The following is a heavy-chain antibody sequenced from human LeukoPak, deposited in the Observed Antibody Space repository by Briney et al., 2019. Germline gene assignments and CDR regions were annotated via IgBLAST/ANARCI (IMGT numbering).Heavy chain of an antibody. V-gene: IGHV4-34*01. Sequence: PSETLSLTCAVYGGSFSGYYWSWIRQPPGKGLEWIGEINHSGSTNYNPSLKSRVTIPVDTSKNQFSLKLSSVTAADTAVYYCARGNDKRRPYYYYYYMDVWGKGTTVTVSS. J-gene: IGHJ6*03. CDR3: ARGNDKRRPYYYYYYMDV. CDR2: INHSGST. CDR1: GGSFSGYY. D-gene: IGHD5-24*01.